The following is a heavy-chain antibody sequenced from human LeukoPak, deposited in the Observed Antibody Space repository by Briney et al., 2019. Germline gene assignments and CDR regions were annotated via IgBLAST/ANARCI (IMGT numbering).Heavy chain of an antibody. CDR1: GYTFTAYY. CDR2: ISPGGGST. Sequence: GASVKVSCKASGYTFTAYYIHWVRQAPGQGLEWMGVISPGGGSTTYAQKFQGRVTMTRDTSTSTVYMELSSLRSEDTAVYYCARAYNWNDKFDYWGQGTLVTVSS. V-gene: IGHV1-46*01. CDR3: ARAYNWNDKFDY. D-gene: IGHD1-20*01. J-gene: IGHJ4*02.